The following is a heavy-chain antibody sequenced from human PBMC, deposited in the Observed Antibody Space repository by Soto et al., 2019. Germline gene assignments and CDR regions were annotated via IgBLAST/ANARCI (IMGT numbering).Heavy chain of an antibody. D-gene: IGHD5-18*01. V-gene: IGHV1-46*01. CDR1: GYTFTSYY. CDR3: ASPGYSYGQGRDALDI. Sequence: ASVKVSCKASGYTFTSYYMHWVRQAPGQGLEWMGIINPSGGSTSYAQKFQGRVTMTRDTSTSTVYMELSSLRSEDTAVYYCASPGYSYGQGRDALDIWGQGTMVTVSS. CDR2: INPSGGST. J-gene: IGHJ3*02.